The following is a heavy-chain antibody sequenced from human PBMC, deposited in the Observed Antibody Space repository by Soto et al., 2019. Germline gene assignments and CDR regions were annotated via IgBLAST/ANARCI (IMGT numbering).Heavy chain of an antibody. CDR1: GGTFNSYG. D-gene: IGHD1-26*01. CDR3: ARARSNYAFNYALDV. CDR2: IIPMFGTT. J-gene: IGHJ6*02. Sequence: QVQLVQSGAEVKRPGSSVKVSCKASGGTFNSYGVSWVRQAPGQGLEWIGGIIPMFGTTKYAQKFQGRVTITADKSTSTAYMELSSLKSEDMAIFYCARARSNYAFNYALDVWGQGTAVIVSS. V-gene: IGHV1-69*06.